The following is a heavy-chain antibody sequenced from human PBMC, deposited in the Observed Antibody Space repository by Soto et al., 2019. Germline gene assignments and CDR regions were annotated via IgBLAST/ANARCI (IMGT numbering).Heavy chain of an antibody. Sequence: KTSETLSLTCTVSGGSISSSSYYWGWIRQPPGMGPEWIGSIYYSGSTYYNPSLKSRVTITVDASKNQFSLKLSSVTAADTAVYYCARHGGYDFWSGYSNWFDPWGQGTLVTVSS. J-gene: IGHJ5*02. CDR3: ARHGGYDFWSGYSNWFDP. V-gene: IGHV4-39*01. CDR2: IYYSGST. CDR1: GGSISSSSYY. D-gene: IGHD3-3*01.